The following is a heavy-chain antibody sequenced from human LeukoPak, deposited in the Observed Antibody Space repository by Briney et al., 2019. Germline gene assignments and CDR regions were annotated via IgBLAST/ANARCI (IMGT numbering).Heavy chain of an antibody. V-gene: IGHV4-59*01. CDR1: GGSTSSYY. CDR2: IYYSGST. D-gene: IGHD3-22*01. Sequence: PSETLSLTCTVSGGSTSSYYWSWIRQPPGKGLEWIGYIYYSGSTNYNPSLKSRVTISVDTSKNQFSLKLSSVTAADTAVYHCARDFNYDSSGYYYRGGAFDIWGQGTMVTVSS. CDR3: ARDFNYDSSGYYYRGGAFDI. J-gene: IGHJ3*02.